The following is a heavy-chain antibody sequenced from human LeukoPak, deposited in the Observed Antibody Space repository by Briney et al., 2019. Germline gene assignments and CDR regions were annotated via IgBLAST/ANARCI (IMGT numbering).Heavy chain of an antibody. V-gene: IGHV3-30-3*01. Sequence: PGGSLRLSCAASGFTFSSYAMHWVRQAPGKGLEWVAVISYDGSNKYYADSVKGRFTISRDNSKNTLYLQMNSLRAEDTAVYYCARVKGGYSGYDGFDYWGQGTLVTVSS. CDR2: ISYDGSNK. CDR1: GFTFSSYA. J-gene: IGHJ4*02. CDR3: ARVKGGYSGYDGFDY. D-gene: IGHD5-12*01.